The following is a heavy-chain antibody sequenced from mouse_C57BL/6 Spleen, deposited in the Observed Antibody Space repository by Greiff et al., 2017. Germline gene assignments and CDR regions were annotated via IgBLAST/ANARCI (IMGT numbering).Heavy chain of an antibody. V-gene: IGHV1-64*01. D-gene: IGHD1-1*01. CDR3: ARRYYGSSLDY. CDR1: GYTFTSYW. J-gene: IGHJ2*01. Sequence: QVQLQQPGAELVKPGASVKLSCKASGYTFTSYWMHWVKQRPGQGLEWIGMIHPNSGSTNYNEKFKGKATLTVDKSSSTAYMQLSSLTSEDSAVYYCARRYYGSSLDYWGQGTTLTVSS. CDR2: IHPNSGST.